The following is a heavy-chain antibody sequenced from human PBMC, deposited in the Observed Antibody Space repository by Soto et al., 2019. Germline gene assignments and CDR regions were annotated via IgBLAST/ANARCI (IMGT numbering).Heavy chain of an antibody. Sequence: EMQLVESRGALVKPGGTLRLSCAAAGFTFSIAWMSWVRQAPGKGLEWVGRIKSKTDGGTTDYAAPVKGRFTISRDDSKNTLYLQMNSLKTEDTAVYYCSGGGYCSSTSCHQLQTGYYFYMDVWGKGTTVTVSS. D-gene: IGHD2-2*01. V-gene: IGHV3-15*02. J-gene: IGHJ6*03. CDR2: IKSKTDGGTT. CDR3: SGGGYCSSTSCHQLQTGYYFYMDV. CDR1: GFTFSIAW.